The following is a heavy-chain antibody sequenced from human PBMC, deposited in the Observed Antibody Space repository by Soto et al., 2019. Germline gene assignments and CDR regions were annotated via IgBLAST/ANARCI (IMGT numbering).Heavy chain of an antibody. CDR3: ARDGGCRYGYRVGCSWIDT. CDR2: IWYDGSNK. CDR1: ACTFRSYG. Sequence: EEYRRLPCAGSACTFRSYGKHLGRQAPGKGQERVAVIWYDGSNKYYADSVKGRFTISRDNSNHTLYLQMNSLRAEDTAVYYCARDGGCRYGYRVGCSWIDTWCQGTLVTVSS. V-gene: IGHV3-33*01. D-gene: IGHD2-15*01. J-gene: IGHJ5*02.